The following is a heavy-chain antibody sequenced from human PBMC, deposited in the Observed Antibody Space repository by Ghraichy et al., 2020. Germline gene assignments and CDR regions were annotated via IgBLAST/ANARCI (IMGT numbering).Heavy chain of an antibody. J-gene: IGHJ6*02. CDR2: ISGYHGNT. D-gene: IGHD3-10*01. V-gene: IGHV1-18*04. CDR3: ARVPGVTMLRGAGYFYGMDV. Sequence: ASVKVSCKASGYNFTTYSITWVRQAPGHGLEWMGWISGYHGNTNYAQNFQGRINMTAETSVSTAYMELRTLRSDDTAVYYCARVPGVTMLRGAGYFYGMDVWGQGTTVSVS. CDR1: GYNFTTYS.